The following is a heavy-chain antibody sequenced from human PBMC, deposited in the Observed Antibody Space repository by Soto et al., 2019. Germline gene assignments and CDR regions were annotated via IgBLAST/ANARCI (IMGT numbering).Heavy chain of an antibody. V-gene: IGHV3-30-3*01. J-gene: IGHJ4*02. D-gene: IGHD6-19*01. CDR3: AIGSAVAGHFDY. CDR1: GFTFSNDA. Sequence: QVQLVESGGGVVQPGRSLRLSCAASGFTFSNDAMHWVRQAPGKGLEWVAVISYDGSNKYYADSVKGRFTISRDNSKNTLYLQMNSLRAEDTAVYYCAIGSAVAGHFDYWGQGTLVTVSS. CDR2: ISYDGSNK.